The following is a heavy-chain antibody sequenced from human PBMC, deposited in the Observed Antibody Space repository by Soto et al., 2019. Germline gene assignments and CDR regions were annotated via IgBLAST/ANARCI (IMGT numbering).Heavy chain of an antibody. CDR3: ARYRTAGTLSGMDV. Sequence: EVQLVESGGGLIQPGGSLRLSCAASGFTVSSNYMSGVRQAPGKGVEWVSVIYSGGSTYYADSVKGRFTISRDNSKNTLYLQMNSLRAEDTAVYYFARYRTAGTLSGMDVWGQGTTVPVSS. V-gene: IGHV3-53*01. D-gene: IGHD6-13*01. J-gene: IGHJ6*02. CDR2: IYSGGST. CDR1: GFTVSSNY.